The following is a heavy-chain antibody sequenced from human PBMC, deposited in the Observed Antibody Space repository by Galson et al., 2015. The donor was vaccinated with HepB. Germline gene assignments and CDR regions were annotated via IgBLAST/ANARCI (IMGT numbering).Heavy chain of an antibody. CDR3: ATEYYDFWSGYQGLDY. Sequence: SLRLSCAASGFTFSSYAMHWVRQAPGKGLEWVAVISYDGSNKYYADSVKGRFTISRDNSKNTLYLQMNSLRAEDTAVYYCATEYYDFWSGYQGLDYWGQGTLVTVSS. V-gene: IGHV3-30-3*01. CDR2: ISYDGSNK. CDR1: GFTFSSYA. D-gene: IGHD3-3*01. J-gene: IGHJ4*02.